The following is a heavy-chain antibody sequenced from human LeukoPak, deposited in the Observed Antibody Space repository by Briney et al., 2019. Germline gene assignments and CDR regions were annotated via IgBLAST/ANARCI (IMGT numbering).Heavy chain of an antibody. CDR2: IIPIFGTA. J-gene: IGHJ4*02. D-gene: IGHD4-17*01. CDR1: GYTFTSYA. V-gene: IGHV1-69*13. Sequence: ASVTVSFTASGYTFTSYAISWVRQAPGQGLEWMGGIIPIFGTANYAQKFQGRVTITADESTSTAYMELSSLRSEDTAVYYCARDGLNTVTKLDYWGQGTLVTVSS. CDR3: ARDGLNTVTKLDY.